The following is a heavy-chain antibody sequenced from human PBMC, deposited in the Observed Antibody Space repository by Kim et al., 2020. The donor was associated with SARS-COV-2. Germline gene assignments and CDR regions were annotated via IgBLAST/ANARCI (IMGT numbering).Heavy chain of an antibody. V-gene: IGHV3-48*02. J-gene: IGHJ6*02. CDR3: AGDSAEITMDQAGGGYYYYGMDV. D-gene: IGHD3-10*01. CDR2: ISSSSSTI. Sequence: GGSLRLSCAASGFTFSSYSMNWVRQAPGKGLEWVSYISSSSSTIYYADSVKGRFTISRDNAKNSLYLQMNSLRDEDTAVYYGAGDSAEITMDQAGGGYYYYGMDVWGQGTTVTVS. CDR1: GFTFSSYS.